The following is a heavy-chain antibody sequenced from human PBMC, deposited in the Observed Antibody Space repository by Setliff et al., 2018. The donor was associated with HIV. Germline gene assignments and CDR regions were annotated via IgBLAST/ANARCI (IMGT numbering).Heavy chain of an antibody. CDR3: ARGIGSNYNFWSGYSYYYYYMDV. CDR1: GFSFRTYW. CDR2: IKQDGSDK. V-gene: IGHV3-7*01. J-gene: IGHJ6*03. D-gene: IGHD3-3*01. Sequence: PGGSLRLSCAVSGFSFRTYWMSWVRQAPGKRPEWVANIKQDGSDKYYVDSVKGRFTIPRDNTKNSLYLQMNSLRAEDTAVYYCARGIGSNYNFWSGYSYYYYYMDVWGKGTTVTVSS.